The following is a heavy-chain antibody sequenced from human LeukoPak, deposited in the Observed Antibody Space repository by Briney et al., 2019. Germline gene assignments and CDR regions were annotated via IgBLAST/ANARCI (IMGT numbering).Heavy chain of an antibody. J-gene: IGHJ4*02. Sequence: ASVKVSCKASGYTFSSYGITWVRQAPGQGPEWMGWISPYDGTTNYAQNLQGRVTMTTDTSTSTAYLELGSLGSADTAVYYCARDGPQCSSTSCYYDDWGQGTLVTVSS. V-gene: IGHV1-18*04. CDR2: ISPYDGTT. CDR3: ARDGPQCSSTSCYYDD. CDR1: GYTFSSYG. D-gene: IGHD2-2*01.